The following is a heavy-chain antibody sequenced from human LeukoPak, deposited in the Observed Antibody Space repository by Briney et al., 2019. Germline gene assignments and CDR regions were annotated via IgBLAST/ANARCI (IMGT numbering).Heavy chain of an antibody. CDR2: IYSGGST. CDR3: ASIDLWFGEPEGDY. J-gene: IGHJ4*02. D-gene: IGHD3-10*01. CDR1: GFTVSSNY. Sequence: GGSLRLSCAASGFTVSSNYMSWAPRAPGKGREGVSVIYSGGSTYYADSVKGRFTISRDNSKNTLYLQMNSLRAEDTAVYYCASIDLWFGEPEGDYWGQGTLVTVSS. V-gene: IGHV3-53*01.